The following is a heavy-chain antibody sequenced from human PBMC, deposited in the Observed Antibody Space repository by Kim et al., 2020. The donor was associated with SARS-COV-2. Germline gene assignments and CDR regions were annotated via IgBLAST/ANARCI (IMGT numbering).Heavy chain of an antibody. CDR1: GFTLSSYA. V-gene: IGHV3-30*04. CDR3: ARDIWEFSYGSYYFDY. D-gene: IGHD3-10*01. Sequence: GGSLRLSCAASGFTLSSYAMHWVRQAPGKGLEWVAVISYDGSNKHYADSVKGRFSVSRDNSKNTLYLQMNSLRAEDTAVYYCARDIWEFSYGSYYFDYWGQGTLVTVSS. J-gene: IGHJ4*02. CDR2: ISYDGSNK.